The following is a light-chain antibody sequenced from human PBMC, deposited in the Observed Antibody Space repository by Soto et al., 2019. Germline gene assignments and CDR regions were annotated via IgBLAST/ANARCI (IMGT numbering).Light chain of an antibody. CDR2: LNSDGSH. J-gene: IGLJ2*01. V-gene: IGLV4-69*01. CDR1: SGHSNYA. Sequence: QLVLTQSPSASASLGASVKLTCTLSSGHSNYAIAWHQQQSEKGPRYLMKLNSDGSHSKGDGIPDRFSGSSSGAERYLTISSLQSEDEADYYCQTWGSGIVVFGGGTQLTFL. CDR3: QTWGSGIVV.